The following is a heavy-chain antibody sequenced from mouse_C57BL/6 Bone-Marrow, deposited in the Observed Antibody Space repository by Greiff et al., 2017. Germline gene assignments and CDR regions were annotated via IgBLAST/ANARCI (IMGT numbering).Heavy chain of an antibody. CDR1: GYTFTSYW. D-gene: IGHD1-1*01. Sequence: QVQLQQPGAELVKPGASVKMSCKASGYTFTSYWITWVKQRPGQGLEWIGDIYPGSGSTNYNEKFKSKATLTVDTSSSTAYMQLSSLTSEDSAVYYCAREGIYYYGPEAYWGQGTLVTVSA. V-gene: IGHV1-55*01. CDR3: AREGIYYYGPEAY. J-gene: IGHJ3*01. CDR2: IYPGSGST.